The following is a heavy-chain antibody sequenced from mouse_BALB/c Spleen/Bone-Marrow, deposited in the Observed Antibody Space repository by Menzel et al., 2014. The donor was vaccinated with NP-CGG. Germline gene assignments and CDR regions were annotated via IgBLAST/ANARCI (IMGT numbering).Heavy chain of an antibody. D-gene: IGHD2-4*01. CDR2: ISGDGRYT. CDR1: GFSFSNYG. J-gene: IGHJ3*01. Sequence: DVKLVESGGGLVKSGGSLKLSCAASGFSFSNYGMSWVRQTPEKRLEWVATISGDGRYTFYSDSVKGRFTISRGNAKNNLYLQLSSLRSEDTALYYCARHAYYDQTEVSFVYWGQGTLVTVSA. CDR3: ARHAYYDQTEVSFVY. V-gene: IGHV5-9-2*01.